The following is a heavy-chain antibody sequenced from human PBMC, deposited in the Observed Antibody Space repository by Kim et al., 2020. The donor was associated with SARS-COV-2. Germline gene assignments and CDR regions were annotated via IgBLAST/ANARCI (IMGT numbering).Heavy chain of an antibody. CDR3: ARSPGPRGFDP. CDR2: INHSGST. V-gene: IGHV4-34*01. CDR1: GGSFSGYY. J-gene: IGHJ5*02. D-gene: IGHD3-10*01. Sequence: SETLSLTCAVYGGSFSGYYWSWIRQPPGKGLEWIGEINHSGSTNYNPSLKSRVTISVDTSKNQFSLKLSSVTAADTAVYYCARSPGPRGFDPWGQGTLVTVSS.